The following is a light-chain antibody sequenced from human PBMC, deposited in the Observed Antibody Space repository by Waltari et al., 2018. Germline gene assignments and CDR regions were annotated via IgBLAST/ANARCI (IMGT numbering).Light chain of an antibody. CDR3: AAWDDSLNSWV. V-gene: IGLV1-44*01. CDR1: SSKIGSNT. CDR2: SNN. J-gene: IGLJ3*02. Sequence: QSVLTQPPSASGTPGQRVTIPCSGSSSKIGSNTVNWYQQPPGTAPKLLIYSNNQRPSGVPDRFSGSKSGTSASLAISGLQSEDEADYYCAAWDDSLNSWVFGGGTKLTVL.